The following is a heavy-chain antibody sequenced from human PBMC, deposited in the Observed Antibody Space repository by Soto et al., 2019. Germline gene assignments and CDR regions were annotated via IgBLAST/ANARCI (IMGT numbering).Heavy chain of an antibody. D-gene: IGHD3-3*01. J-gene: IGHJ6*02. V-gene: IGHV3-74*01. CDR2: INSDGSST. CDR1: GFTFSSYW. CDR3: AREDLPTYYDFWSGYYGYYYGMDV. Sequence: GGSLRLSCAASGFTFSSYWMHWVRQAPGKGLVWVSRINSDGSSTSYADSVKGRFTISRDNAKNTLYLQMNSLRAEDTDVYYCAREDLPTYYDFWSGYYGYYYGMDVWGQGTTVTVSS.